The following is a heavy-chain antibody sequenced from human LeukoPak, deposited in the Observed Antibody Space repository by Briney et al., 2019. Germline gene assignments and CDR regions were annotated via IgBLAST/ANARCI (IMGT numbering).Heavy chain of an antibody. D-gene: IGHD3-3*01. Sequence: QPGGSLRLSCAASGFTFSSYEMNWVRQAPGKGLEWVSYISGSGSTIYYADSVKGRFTLSRDNAKNSLYWKMNSLRAEDTAGYYCARGGDLGHDYWGQGTLVTVSS. J-gene: IGHJ4*02. CDR1: GFTFSSYE. V-gene: IGHV3-48*03. CDR2: ISGSGSTI. CDR3: ARGGDLGHDY.